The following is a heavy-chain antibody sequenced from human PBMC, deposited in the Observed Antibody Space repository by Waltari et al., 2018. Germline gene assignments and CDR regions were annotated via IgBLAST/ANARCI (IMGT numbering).Heavy chain of an antibody. Sequence: QVQLQESGPGLVKPSETLSLTCAVSGYSISGGYYWGWLRQPPGKGLQWIGCIYHSGSTYYNPALKSRVTISIDTSKNHFSLKLNSVTAADTAVYYCGHAAYCGGDCYLVDAFDIWGQGTMVTVSS. D-gene: IGHD2-21*02. CDR2: IYHSGST. V-gene: IGHV4-38-2*01. CDR3: GHAAYCGGDCYLVDAFDI. CDR1: GYSISGGYY. J-gene: IGHJ3*02.